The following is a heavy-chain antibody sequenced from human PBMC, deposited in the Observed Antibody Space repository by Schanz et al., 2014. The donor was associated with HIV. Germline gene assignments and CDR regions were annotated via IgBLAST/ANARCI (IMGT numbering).Heavy chain of an antibody. Sequence: QVQLQESGPGLVKPSETLSLTCTVSGGPISSYYWTWIRQPAGKGLEWIGRIYTSGGTNYNPSLRSRVNMSVDTPKNMFSLKLSFVTAADTAVYYCARTVPRYDSSGSYPDAFDIWGQGTMVTVSS. CDR1: GGPISSYY. CDR3: ARTVPRYDSSGSYPDAFDI. J-gene: IGHJ3*02. CDR2: IYTSGGT. D-gene: IGHD3-22*01. V-gene: IGHV4-4*07.